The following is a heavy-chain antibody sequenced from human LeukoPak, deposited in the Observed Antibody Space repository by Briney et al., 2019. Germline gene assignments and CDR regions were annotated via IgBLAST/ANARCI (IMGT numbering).Heavy chain of an antibody. CDR1: GFTFSSYS. D-gene: IGHD3-16*01. V-gene: IGHV3-21*01. Sequence: GGSLRLSCAASGFTFSSYSMNWVRQAPGKGLEWVSSISSSSTYIYYADSVKGRFTISRDNAKNSLYLQMNSLRAEDTAVYYCAREGGGDTLSYYYYYMDVWGKGTTVTVSS. CDR3: AREGGGDTLSYYYYYMDV. J-gene: IGHJ6*03. CDR2: ISSSSTYI.